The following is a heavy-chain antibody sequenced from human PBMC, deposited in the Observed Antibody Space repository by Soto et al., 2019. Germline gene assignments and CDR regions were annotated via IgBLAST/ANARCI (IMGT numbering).Heavy chain of an antibody. CDR3: AKDWLVGADYYYYGMDV. V-gene: IGHV3-30*18. D-gene: IGHD1-26*01. CDR2: ISYDGSNK. Sequence: GGSLRLSCAASGFTFSSYGMHWVRQAPGKGLEWVAVISYDGSNKYYADSVKGRFTISRDNSKNTLYLQMNSLRAEDTAVYYCAKDWLVGADYYYYGMDVWGQGTTVTVSS. J-gene: IGHJ6*02. CDR1: GFTFSSYG.